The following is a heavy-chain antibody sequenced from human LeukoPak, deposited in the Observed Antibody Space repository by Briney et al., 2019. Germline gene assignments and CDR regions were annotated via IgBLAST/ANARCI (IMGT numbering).Heavy chain of an antibody. J-gene: IGHJ4*02. CDR3: ARDPQNYFHY. CDR1: GYTFTSYG. CDR2: ISGYNGNT. Sequence: ASVTVSCKASGYTFTSYGISWVRQAPGQGVEGMGWISGYNGNTNYAQKLQGRVSITTDTSTNTAYMDLRSLRSDDTAVYYCARDPQNYFHYWGQGTLVTVSS. V-gene: IGHV1-18*01.